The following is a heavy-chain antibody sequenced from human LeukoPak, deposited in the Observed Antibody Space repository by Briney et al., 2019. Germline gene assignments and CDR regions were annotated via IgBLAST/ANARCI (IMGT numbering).Heavy chain of an antibody. Sequence: GGSLRLSCAASGFTFSSYEMNWVRQAPGKGLEWVSYISSSGSTIYYADSVKGRFTISRDNAKNSLYLQMNSLRAEDTAVYYCARVHAMAYYYGMDVWGQGSTVTVSS. CDR2: ISSSGSTI. V-gene: IGHV3-48*03. J-gene: IGHJ6*02. CDR1: GFTFSSYE. CDR3: ARVHAMAYYYGMDV. D-gene: IGHD5-24*01.